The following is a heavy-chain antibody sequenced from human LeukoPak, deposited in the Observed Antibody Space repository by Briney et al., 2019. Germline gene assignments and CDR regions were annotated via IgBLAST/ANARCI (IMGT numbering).Heavy chain of an antibody. Sequence: PGRSLGLSCAASGFTFDDYAMHWVQQAPGKGLEWVSGISWNSGSIGYADSVKGRFTISRDNAKNSLYLQMNSLRAEDTALYYYAKSLGMATTSWFDPWGQGTLVTVPS. CDR3: AKSLGMATTSWFDP. CDR1: GFTFDDYA. CDR2: ISWNSGSI. V-gene: IGHV3-9*01. J-gene: IGHJ5*02. D-gene: IGHD5-24*01.